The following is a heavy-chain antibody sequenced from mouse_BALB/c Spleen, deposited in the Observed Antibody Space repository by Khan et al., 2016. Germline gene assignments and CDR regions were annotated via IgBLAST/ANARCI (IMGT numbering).Heavy chain of an antibody. CDR1: GYTFTNYG. CDR2: INTYTGEP. Sequence: QCQLVQSGPELKKPGETVKISCKASGYTFTNYGMNWVKQAPGKGLKWMGWINTYTGEPTYADDFKGRFAFSLETSASTAYLQINNLKNEDTATYFCARKNWEYAMDYWGQGTSVTVSS. V-gene: IGHV9-3-1*01. D-gene: IGHD4-1*01. J-gene: IGHJ4*01. CDR3: ARKNWEYAMDY.